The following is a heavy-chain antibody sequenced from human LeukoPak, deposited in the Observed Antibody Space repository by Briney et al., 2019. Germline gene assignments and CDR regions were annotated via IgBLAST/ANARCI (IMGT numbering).Heavy chain of an antibody. CDR2: ISNSCNSI. Sequence: GGSLRLSCAPTGFMFSDYYVIRLHHSPRKGLECVTYISNSCNSIYYADSVKGRFTICRDKDKNSLYLQMNSLRAEDTAMYYCARRSTIFGVVIYFDYWGQGTLVTVSS. CDR1: GFMFSDYY. CDR3: ARRSTIFGVVIYFDY. D-gene: IGHD3-3*01. J-gene: IGHJ4*02. V-gene: IGHV3-11*04.